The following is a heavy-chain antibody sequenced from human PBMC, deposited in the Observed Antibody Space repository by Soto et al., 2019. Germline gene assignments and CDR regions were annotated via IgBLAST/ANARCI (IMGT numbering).Heavy chain of an antibody. J-gene: IGHJ6*02. CDR3: ARERYQVISDGMDV. CDR1: GYTFTGYY. V-gene: IGHV1-2*02. D-gene: IGHD2-2*01. Sequence: ASVKVSCKASGYTFTGYYVHWVREAPGQGLEWMGWINPETGGTSYAQKFQGRVTLSRDTSTNTAYLELSRLRLDDAAVYFCARERYQVISDGMDVWGQGTTVTVSS. CDR2: INPETGGT.